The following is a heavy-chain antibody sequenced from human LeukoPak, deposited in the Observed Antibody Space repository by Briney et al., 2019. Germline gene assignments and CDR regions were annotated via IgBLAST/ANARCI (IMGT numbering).Heavy chain of an antibody. Sequence: PSETLSLTCAVYGGSFSGYYWSWIRQPPGKGLEWIGEINHSGSTNYGPSLKSRVTIPVDTSKNQFSLKLSSVTAADTAVYYCARSHWRDYWGQGTLVTVSS. CDR2: INHSGST. CDR3: ARSHWRDY. D-gene: IGHD1-1*01. J-gene: IGHJ4*02. CDR1: GGSFSGYY. V-gene: IGHV4-34*01.